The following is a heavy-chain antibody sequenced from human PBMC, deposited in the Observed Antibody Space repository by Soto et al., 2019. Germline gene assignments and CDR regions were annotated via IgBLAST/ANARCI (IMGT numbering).Heavy chain of an antibody. CDR1: GGAISSYY. V-gene: IGHV4-59*01. CDR2: IYYSGST. D-gene: IGHD3-10*01. Sequence: ASETLSLTCTVSGGAISSYYWSWIRQPPGKGLEWIGSIYYSGSTNYNPSLKSRVTISVDTSKNQFSLKLSAVTAADTAVYYCARARYGSGSYLGDWGQGTLVTVA. CDR3: ARARYGSGSYLGD. J-gene: IGHJ4*02.